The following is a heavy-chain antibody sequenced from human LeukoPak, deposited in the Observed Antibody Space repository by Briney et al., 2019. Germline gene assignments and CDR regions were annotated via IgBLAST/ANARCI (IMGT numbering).Heavy chain of an antibody. V-gene: IGHV1-8*03. Sequence: ASVKVSCKASGYTFTSYDINWVRQATGQGLEWMGWMNPNSGNTGYAQKFQGRVTITRITSISTAYMELSSLRSEDTAVYYCARGIRPAYSRYGFDYWGQGTLVTVSS. CDR1: GYTFTSYD. CDR2: MNPNSGNT. D-gene: IGHD4-11*01. J-gene: IGHJ4*02. CDR3: ARGIRPAYSRYGFDY.